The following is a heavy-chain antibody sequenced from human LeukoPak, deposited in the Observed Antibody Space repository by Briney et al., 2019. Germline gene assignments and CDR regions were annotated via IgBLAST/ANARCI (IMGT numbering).Heavy chain of an antibody. CDR1: GYSFTSYW. Sequence: PGESLKISCKGSGYSFTSYWIGWVRQMPGKGLEWMGIIYPGDSDTRYSPSFQGQVTISADKSISTAYLQWSSLKASDTAMYYCARLLYYGSGSYSPWGYWGQGTLVTVSS. V-gene: IGHV5-51*01. CDR3: ARLLYYGSGSYSPWGY. CDR2: IYPGDSDT. D-gene: IGHD3-10*01. J-gene: IGHJ4*02.